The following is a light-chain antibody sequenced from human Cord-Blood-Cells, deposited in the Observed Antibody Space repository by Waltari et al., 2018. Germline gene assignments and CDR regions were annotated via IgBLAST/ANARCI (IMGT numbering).Light chain of an antibody. V-gene: IGLV6-57*01. CDR1: SGSIASNY. CDR3: QSYDSSNYV. Sequence: NFMLTQPHSVSESPGKTVTISCTRSSGSIASNYVQWYQQRPGSSPTTVIYEDNHRPSGVPDRFSGSIDSSSNSASLTISGLKTEDEADYYCQSYDSSNYVFGTGTKVTVL. J-gene: IGLJ1*01. CDR2: EDN.